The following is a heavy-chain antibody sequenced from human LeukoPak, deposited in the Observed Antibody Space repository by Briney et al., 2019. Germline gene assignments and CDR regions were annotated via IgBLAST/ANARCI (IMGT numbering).Heavy chain of an antibody. CDR2: ISSDGRST. Sequence: GGSLRLSCAASGFTFSSYWMHWVRQAPGKGLVWVSRISSDGRSTNYADSVKGRFTISRDNAKNTLYLQMNSLRAYDTAVYYCARGRWELLWGDLWGQGTMVTVCS. CDR3: ARGRWELLWGDL. CDR1: GFTFSSYW. J-gene: IGHJ3*01. D-gene: IGHD1-26*01. V-gene: IGHV3-74*01.